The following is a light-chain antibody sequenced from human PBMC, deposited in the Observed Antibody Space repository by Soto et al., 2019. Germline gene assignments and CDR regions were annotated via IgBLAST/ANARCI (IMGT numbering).Light chain of an antibody. Sequence: EIVLTQSPSTLSLSPGERATLSCRASQSVSSSYLAWYQQKPGQAPRLLIYGASSRATGIPAWFSGSGSGTDFTLTISRLEPEDFEAYYCQQYGSSAYTFGQGTKVE. CDR1: QSVSSSY. V-gene: IGKV3-20*01. CDR3: QQYGSSAYT. J-gene: IGKJ2*01. CDR2: GAS.